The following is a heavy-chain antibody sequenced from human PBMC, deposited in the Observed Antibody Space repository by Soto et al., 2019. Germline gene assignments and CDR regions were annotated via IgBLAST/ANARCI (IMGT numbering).Heavy chain of an antibody. J-gene: IGHJ3*02. D-gene: IGHD3-10*01. CDR3: AIGFTMVRGALPDAFDI. CDR1: GYTFTSYA. Sequence: GASVKVSYKASGYTFTSYAMHWVRQAPGQRLEWMGWINPNSGGTNYAQNFQGWVTMTRDTSISTAYMELSRLRSDDTAVYYCAIGFTMVRGALPDAFDIWGQATMVTGSS. CDR2: INPNSGGT. V-gene: IGHV1-2*04.